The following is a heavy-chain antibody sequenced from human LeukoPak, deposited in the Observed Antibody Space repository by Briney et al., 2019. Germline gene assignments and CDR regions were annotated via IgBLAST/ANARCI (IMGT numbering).Heavy chain of an antibody. CDR3: KGTGY. CDR2: IKPDGSDK. J-gene: IGHJ4*02. D-gene: IGHD3/OR15-3a*01. CDR1: GFTSSSW. Sequence: PGGSLRLSCATSGFTSSSWMSWVPQAPGEGLEWVATIKPDGSDKYYVDSVKGRFAISRDNAKNSLYLQMDSLRVEDTAVYYCKGTGYWGQGTLVTVSS. V-gene: IGHV3-7*02.